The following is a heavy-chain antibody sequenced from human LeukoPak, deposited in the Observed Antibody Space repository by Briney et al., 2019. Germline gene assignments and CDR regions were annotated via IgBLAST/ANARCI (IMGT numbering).Heavy chain of an antibody. V-gene: IGHV4-39*01. Sequence: SETLSLTCTVSGGSISSSSYYWGWIRQPPGKGLEWIGSIYYSGSTYYNPSLKSRVTISVDTSKNQFSLKLSSVTAADTAVYYCASRIPDCSGGSCYSTFWDYWGQGILVTVSS. D-gene: IGHD2-15*01. CDR1: GGSISSSSYY. CDR3: ASRIPDCSGGSCYSTFWDY. CDR2: IYYSGST. J-gene: IGHJ4*02.